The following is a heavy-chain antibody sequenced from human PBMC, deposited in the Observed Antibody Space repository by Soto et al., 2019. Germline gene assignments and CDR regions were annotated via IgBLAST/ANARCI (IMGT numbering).Heavy chain of an antibody. CDR2: IYYSGST. J-gene: IGHJ3*02. V-gene: IGHV4-31*03. CDR3: ARNDYDSSPYLSRRQHALDI. D-gene: IGHD3-22*01. Sequence: PSEPLSLTCTVSGVSISSGGYFWSWIRQLPGKGLEWIGYIYYSGSTYYNPSLKSRVSISVEASMNQISLRLSSVTAADTAVYYCARNDYDSSPYLSRRQHALDIWGQGTMVTVSS. CDR1: GVSISSGGYF.